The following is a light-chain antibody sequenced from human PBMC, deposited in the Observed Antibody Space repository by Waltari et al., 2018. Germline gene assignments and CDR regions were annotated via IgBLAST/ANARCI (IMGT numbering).Light chain of an antibody. V-gene: IGKV1-33*01. CDR1: PDIKNY. J-gene: IGKJ1*01. CDR2: DAS. CDR3: QHYDGVPPWT. Sequence: DIQMTQSPSSLSASVGDRVTITCQASPDIKNYLNWYQQKPGKAPKRLIYDASTLGTGVPSRFSGSGSVTDVVFTISRLQTEDIATYYCQHYDGVPPWTFGQGTRVDFK.